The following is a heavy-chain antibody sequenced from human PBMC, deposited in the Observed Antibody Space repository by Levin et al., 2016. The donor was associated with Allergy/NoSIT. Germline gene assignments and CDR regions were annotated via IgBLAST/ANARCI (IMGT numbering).Heavy chain of an antibody. CDR2: IYTGGPT. V-gene: IGHV3-66*02. D-gene: IGHD2-21*02. CDR1: GFTVSSNY. CDR3: ARDATAYYYYGMDV. Sequence: LSLTCAASGFTVSSNYMSWVRQAPGKGLEWVSAIYTGGPTYYADSVKGRFTISRDNSNNTLYLQMNSLRAEDTAVYYCARDATAYYYYGMDVWGQGTTVTVSS. J-gene: IGHJ6*02.